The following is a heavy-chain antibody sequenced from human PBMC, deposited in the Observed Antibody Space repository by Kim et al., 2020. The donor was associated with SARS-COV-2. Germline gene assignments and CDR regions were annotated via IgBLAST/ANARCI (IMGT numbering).Heavy chain of an antibody. CDR2: IYYSGST. CDR3: ARESGDSSSWPWNNWFDP. Sequence: SETLSLTCTVSGGSISSYYWSWIRQPPGKGLEWIGYIYYSGSTNYNPSLKSRVTISVDTSKNQFSLKLSSVTAADTAVYYCARESGDSSSWPWNNWFDPWGQGTLVTVSS. CDR1: GGSISSYY. D-gene: IGHD6-13*01. J-gene: IGHJ5*02. V-gene: IGHV4-59*01.